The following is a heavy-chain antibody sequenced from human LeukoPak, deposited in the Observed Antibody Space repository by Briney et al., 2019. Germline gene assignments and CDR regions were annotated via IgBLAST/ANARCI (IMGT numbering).Heavy chain of an antibody. CDR1: GYTFTSYD. V-gene: IGHV1-8*01. Sequence: VASVKVSCKASGYTFTSYDINWVRQATGQGLELMGWMSPNSGNTDYAQKFQGRVTMTRNTSISTAYMELSSLRSEDTAVYYCARGVGDLGDYWGQGTLVTVSS. CDR3: ARGVGDLGDY. D-gene: IGHD3-16*01. CDR2: MSPNSGNT. J-gene: IGHJ4*02.